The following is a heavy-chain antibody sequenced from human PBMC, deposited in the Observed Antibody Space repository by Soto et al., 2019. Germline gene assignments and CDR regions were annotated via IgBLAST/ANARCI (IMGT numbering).Heavy chain of an antibody. J-gene: IGHJ4*02. D-gene: IGHD3-9*01. CDR2: ISYDGSDK. V-gene: IGHV3-30*18. Sequence: QVQLVESGGGVVQPGRSLRLSCAASGFTFSSYGMHWVRQAPGKGLEWVAVISYDGSDKYYADSVKGRFTISRDNSKNTMYLQMNSLRAEDTAVYYCAKCPRLVDGSYFDYWGQGTLVTVSS. CDR1: GFTFSSYG. CDR3: AKCPRLVDGSYFDY.